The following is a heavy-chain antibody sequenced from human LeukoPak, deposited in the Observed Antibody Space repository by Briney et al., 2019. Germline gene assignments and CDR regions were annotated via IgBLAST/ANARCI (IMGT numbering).Heavy chain of an antibody. CDR2: ISSSSSTI. D-gene: IGHD1/OR15-1a*01. V-gene: IGHV3-48*02. J-gene: IGHJ5*02. Sequence: GGSLRLSCAASGFTFSSYSMNWVRQAPGKGLEWVSYISSSSSTIYYADSVKGRFTISRDNAKNTLYLQMNGLRDEDTAVYYCARDPRNKGLDPWGQGTLVTVSS. CDR1: GFTFSSYS. CDR3: ARDPRNKGLDP.